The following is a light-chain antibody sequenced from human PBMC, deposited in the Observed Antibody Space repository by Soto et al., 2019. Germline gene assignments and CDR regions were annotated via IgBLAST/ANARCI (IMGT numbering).Light chain of an antibody. CDR3: QQRSDWPPRT. CDR2: DAS. CDR1: QSVSSY. V-gene: IGKV3-11*01. Sequence: EIVLTQSPATLSLSPGERATLSCRASQSVSSYLAWYQQKPDQAPRLLIYDASNRATGIPARFSGSGSGTDFTLTISSLEPEGFAVYYCQQRSDWPPRTFGQGTRLEIK. J-gene: IGKJ5*01.